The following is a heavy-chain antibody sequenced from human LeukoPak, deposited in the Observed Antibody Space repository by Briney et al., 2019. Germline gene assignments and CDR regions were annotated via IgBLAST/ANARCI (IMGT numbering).Heavy chain of an antibody. D-gene: IGHD3-10*01. CDR1: GDSITGYY. CDR2: IYYTGNP. J-gene: IGHJ2*01. V-gene: IGHV4-39*07. CDR3: ARDRLLWGPALGAAFDL. Sequence: ASETLSLTCSVSGDSITGYYWGWIRQPPGKGLEWIGNIYYTGNPYYNSSLKSRVTISLDTSKNQFSLKAISMTAADTAAYYCARDRLLWGPALGAAFDLWGRGTLVTVSS.